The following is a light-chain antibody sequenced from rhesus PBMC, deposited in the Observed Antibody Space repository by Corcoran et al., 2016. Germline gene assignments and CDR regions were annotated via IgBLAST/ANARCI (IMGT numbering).Light chain of an antibody. V-gene: IGKV1-74*01. CDR1: ENVNNY. J-gene: IGKJ2*01. Sequence: DIQMTQSPSSLSASVGDRVTITCRTSENVNNYLNWYQPKPGKAPKLLIYKASTLQSGVPSRFSGSGSGTDYTFTISSLHAEDVATYYCQHNYGTPYSFGQGTKVEIK. CDR3: QHNYGTPYS. CDR2: KAS.